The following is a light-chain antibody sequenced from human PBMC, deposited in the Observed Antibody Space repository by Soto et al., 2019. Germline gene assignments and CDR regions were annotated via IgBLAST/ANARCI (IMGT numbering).Light chain of an antibody. CDR3: SSYTSSSTLV. V-gene: IGLV2-14*01. CDR2: EVS. J-gene: IGLJ1*01. Sequence: QSALTQPASVSGSPGQSITISCTGTSSDVGGYNYVSWYQRHPGKAPKLMIYEVSNRPSGVSNRFSGSKSGNTASLTISGLQAQDEAAYYRSSYTSSSTLVFGTGTKVTVL. CDR1: SSDVGGYNY.